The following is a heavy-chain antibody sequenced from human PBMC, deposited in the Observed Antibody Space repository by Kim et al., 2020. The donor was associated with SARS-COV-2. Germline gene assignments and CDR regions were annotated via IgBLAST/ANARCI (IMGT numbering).Heavy chain of an antibody. J-gene: IGHJ5*02. CDR3: ARHQERYDGSGSHYNWFDP. D-gene: IGHD3-10*01. CDR2: LYSGGTT. Sequence: SETLSLTCNVSGDSITSRTYYWGWIRQPPGKGMEWIGSLYSGGTTQYAPSLTSRVTIAADTSKKQISLKLTFVTAADTAMYYCARHQERYDGSGSHYNWFDPWGQGTLVTVSS. CDR1: GDSITSRTYY. V-gene: IGHV4-39*01.